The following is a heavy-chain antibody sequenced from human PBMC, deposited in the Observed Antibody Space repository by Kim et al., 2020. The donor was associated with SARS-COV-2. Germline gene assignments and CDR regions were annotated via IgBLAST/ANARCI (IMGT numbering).Heavy chain of an antibody. CDR1: GFTFSNAW. D-gene: IGHD4-17*01. Sequence: GGSLRLSCAASGFTFSNAWMSWVRQAPGKGLEWVGRIKSKTDGGTTDYAAPVKGRFTISRDDSKNTLYLQMNSLKTEDTAVYYCTTEDPDYGGNSEGFDYWGQGTLVTVSS. J-gene: IGHJ4*02. CDR2: IKSKTDGGTT. CDR3: TTEDPDYGGNSEGFDY. V-gene: IGHV3-15*01.